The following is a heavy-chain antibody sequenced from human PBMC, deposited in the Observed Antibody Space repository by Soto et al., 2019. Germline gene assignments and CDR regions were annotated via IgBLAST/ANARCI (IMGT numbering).Heavy chain of an antibody. CDR3: VRQGIGNLHGLVDV. D-gene: IGHD3-10*01. CDR1: GGSIDGRN. V-gene: IGHV4-59*08. J-gene: IGHJ6*02. CDR2: VYYDGGS. Sequence: QVQLQESDPGLVKPSETLSLTCTVSGGSIDGRNCAWIRQPPGKGLEWLGYVYYDGGSSYNPSVKSRLTLSMDTSKSQFSLQLRSVTAADTAVYYCVRQGIGNLHGLVDVWGRGTTVTVSS.